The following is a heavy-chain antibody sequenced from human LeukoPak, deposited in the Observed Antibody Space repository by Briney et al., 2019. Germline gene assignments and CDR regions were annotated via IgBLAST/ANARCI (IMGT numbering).Heavy chain of an antibody. CDR3: AKRITEAAGIYFDS. CDR2: INGGGTNT. J-gene: IGHJ4*02. D-gene: IGHD6-19*01. CDR1: GFSFSSFA. Sequence: GALRLSCAGPGFSFSSFAMTWVRQAPGKGLEWVSTINGGGTNTFYADSVKGRFTISRDDSKNMQFLEMDSLRPEDTAVYLCAKRITEAAGIYFDSWGQGTLVTVSS. V-gene: IGHV3-23*01.